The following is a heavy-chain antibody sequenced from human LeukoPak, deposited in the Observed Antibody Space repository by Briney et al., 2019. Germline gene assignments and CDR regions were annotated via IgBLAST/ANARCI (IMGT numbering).Heavy chain of an antibody. J-gene: IGHJ5*02. CDR3: ARGTMTPSWFDP. CDR2: IYHSGST. D-gene: IGHD2-15*01. Sequence: SETLSLTCAVYGESFSGYYWTWIRQPPGKGLEWIGYIYHSGSTYYNPSLKSRVTISVDRSKNQFSLKLSPVTAADTAVYYCARGTMTPSWFDPWGQGTLVTVSS. CDR1: GESFSGYY. V-gene: IGHV4-34*01.